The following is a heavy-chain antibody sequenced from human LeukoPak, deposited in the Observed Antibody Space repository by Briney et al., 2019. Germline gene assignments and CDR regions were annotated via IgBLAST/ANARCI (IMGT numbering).Heavy chain of an antibody. CDR3: ARVGATGDY. J-gene: IGHJ4*02. V-gene: IGHV3-48*01. CDR2: ISNHSSTI. CDR1: GLTLSSYS. Sequence: GGSLRLSCAASGLTLSSYSMNRVRQAPRKGREWVSYISNHSSTIYYADSVKDRLTISRHNAKHSLYLQVNSQRAQHGGVLYCARVGATGDYWGQGTLVTVSS. D-gene: IGHD1-26*01.